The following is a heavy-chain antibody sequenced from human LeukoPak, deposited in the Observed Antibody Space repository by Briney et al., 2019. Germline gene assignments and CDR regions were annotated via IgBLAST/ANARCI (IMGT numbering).Heavy chain of an antibody. CDR2: IYTSGST. CDR1: GGSFSSYY. D-gene: IGHD5-24*01. CDR3: ARRTVRDGPFDY. V-gene: IGHV4-4*09. Sequence: PSETLSLTCAVYGGSFSSYYWSWIRQPPGKGLEWIGYIYTSGSTNYNPSLESRVTISVDTSKNQFSLKLSSVTAADTAVYYCARRTVRDGPFDYWGQGTLVTVSS. J-gene: IGHJ4*02.